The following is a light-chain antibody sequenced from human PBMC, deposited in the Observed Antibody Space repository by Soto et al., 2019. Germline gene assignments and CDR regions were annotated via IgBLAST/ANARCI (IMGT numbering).Light chain of an antibody. J-gene: IGKJ1*01. CDR1: QSVSSY. Sequence: EIVLTQSPATLSLSPGERATLSCRASQSVSSYLAWYQQKPGQAPRLLIYDASNRATGIPARFSGSRSGTDFTLPLSSLEPEDFAVYYCQQRSNWPPWTFGQGTKVEIK. CDR3: QQRSNWPPWT. CDR2: DAS. V-gene: IGKV3-11*01.